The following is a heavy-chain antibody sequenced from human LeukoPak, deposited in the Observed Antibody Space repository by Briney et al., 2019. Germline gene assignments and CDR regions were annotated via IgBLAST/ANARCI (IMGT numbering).Heavy chain of an antibody. Sequence: GGSLRFSCSASGFTVSSNYMSWVGQAPGKGLEWVSVIYSGGSTYYADSVKGRFTISRDNSKNTLYLQMNSRRAGDTAVYYCASSHCGGDCYSGNFDYWGQGNRVTVSS. J-gene: IGHJ4*02. CDR2: IYSGGST. D-gene: IGHD2-21*02. CDR3: ASSHCGGDCYSGNFDY. CDR1: GFTVSSNY. V-gene: IGHV3-53*01.